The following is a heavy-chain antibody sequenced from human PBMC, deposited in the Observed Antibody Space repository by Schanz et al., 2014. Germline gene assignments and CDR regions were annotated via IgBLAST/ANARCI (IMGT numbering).Heavy chain of an antibody. CDR3: ARDVNDRRGYGSGYCLGDWMDV. J-gene: IGHJ6*02. D-gene: IGHD3-10*01. CDR1: GFTFSSYS. Sequence: EVQLVESGGGLVKPGGSLRLSCAASGFTFSSYSMNWVRQAPGKGLEWVSSISSSSSYIYYADSVKGRFTISRDNAKNSLYLQMNSLRAEDTAVYYCARDVNDRRGYGSGYCLGDWMDVWGQGTTVTVSS. CDR2: ISSSSSYI. V-gene: IGHV3-21*04.